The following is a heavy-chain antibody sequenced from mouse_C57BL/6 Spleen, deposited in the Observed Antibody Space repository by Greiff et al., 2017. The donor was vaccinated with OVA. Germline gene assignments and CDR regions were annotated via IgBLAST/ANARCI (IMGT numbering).Heavy chain of an antibody. J-gene: IGHJ4*01. V-gene: IGHV1-5*01. CDR3: TRSYYGSSYYYAMDY. CDR1: GYTFTSYW. Sequence: EVQLQQSGTVLARPGASVKMSCKTSGYTFTSYWMHWVKQRPGQGLEWIGAIYPGNSDTSYNQKFKGKAKLTAVTSASTAYMELSSLTNEDSAVYYCTRSYYGSSYYYAMDYWGQGTSVTVSS. CDR2: IYPGNSDT. D-gene: IGHD1-1*01.